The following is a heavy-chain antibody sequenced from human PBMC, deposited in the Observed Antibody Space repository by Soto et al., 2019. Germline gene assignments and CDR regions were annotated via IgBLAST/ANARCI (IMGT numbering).Heavy chain of an antibody. D-gene: IGHD4-17*01. J-gene: IGHJ4*02. Sequence: EVQLVESGGGLVQPGGSLRLSCAASGFNFRRYWMSWVRQAPGKGLEWVANIKEDGSEQYYVDSGKGRFTIFRDNAKNSLSLQMNRLRAEDTAIYYCARDPTASYGDSLLFDYWGQGPLVIVSS. CDR2: IKEDGSEQ. CDR3: ARDPTASYGDSLLFDY. CDR1: GFNFRRYW. V-gene: IGHV3-7*01.